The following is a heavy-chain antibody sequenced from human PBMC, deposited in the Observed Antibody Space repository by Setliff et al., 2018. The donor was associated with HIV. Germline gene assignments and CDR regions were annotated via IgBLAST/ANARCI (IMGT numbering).Heavy chain of an antibody. D-gene: IGHD5-18*01. Sequence: GGSLRLSCAAFGFTFSSYGMSWVRQAPGKGLEWVSTISGRDGRTYYADSVKGRFTISRDSSKNTLYLQMNSLRAEDTAVYYCARAEGAAGGGYSLGSFDYWGQGAPVTVSS. J-gene: IGHJ4*02. CDR2: ISGRDGRT. CDR3: ARAEGAAGGGYSLGSFDY. CDR1: GFTFSSYG. V-gene: IGHV3-23*01.